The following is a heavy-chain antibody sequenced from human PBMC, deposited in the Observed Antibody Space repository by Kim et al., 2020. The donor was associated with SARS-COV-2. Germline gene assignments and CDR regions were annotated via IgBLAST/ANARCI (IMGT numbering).Heavy chain of an antibody. CDR3: ARDNGGYFDY. D-gene: IGHD4-17*01. Sequence: YIYYADSVKGRFTISRDNAKNSLYLQMTSLRAEDTAVYYCARDNGGYFDYWGQGTLVTVSS. V-gene: IGHV3-21*01. CDR2: YI. J-gene: IGHJ4*02.